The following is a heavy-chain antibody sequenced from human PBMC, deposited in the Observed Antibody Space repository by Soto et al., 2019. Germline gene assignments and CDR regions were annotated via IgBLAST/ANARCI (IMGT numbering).Heavy chain of an antibody. CDR2: IYYSETT. Sequence: VQLQESGPGLVKPSETLSLTCTVSGDSVSSYYWSWIRQPPGKGLEWIGFIYYSETTKYNPSLKSRVTMSVDTSKNQVSLKLSSVTAADTAVYYCAQGGVRMDVWGQGTTVSVSS. CDR1: GDSVSSYY. V-gene: IGHV4-59*02. J-gene: IGHJ6*02. CDR3: AQGGVRMDV. D-gene: IGHD3-16*01.